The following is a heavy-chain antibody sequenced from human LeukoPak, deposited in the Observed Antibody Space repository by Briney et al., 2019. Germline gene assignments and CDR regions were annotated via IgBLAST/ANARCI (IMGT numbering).Heavy chain of an antibody. D-gene: IGHD2/OR15-2a*01. Sequence: GGSLRLSCAASGFTFGSYAMSWVRQAPGKGLEWVSIISGSGDTTYYADSVKGRFTISRDNSRNTLYLQMSSLRVEDTAVYYCAKIPQVGTTSVPNFDSWGQGTLVTVSS. V-gene: IGHV3-23*01. CDR1: GFTFGSYA. CDR2: ISGSGDTT. J-gene: IGHJ4*02. CDR3: AKIPQVGTTSVPNFDS.